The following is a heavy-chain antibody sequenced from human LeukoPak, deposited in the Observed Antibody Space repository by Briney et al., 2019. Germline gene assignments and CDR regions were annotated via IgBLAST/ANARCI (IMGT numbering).Heavy chain of an antibody. V-gene: IGHV4-59*12. J-gene: IGHJ4*02. CDR2: IYYSGST. Sequence: SETLSLTCTVSGGSISSYYWSWIRQPPGKGLEWIGYIYYSGSTNYNPSLKSRVTISVDTSKNQFSLKLSSVTAADTAVYYCARDQGSSWYMGEDYWGQGTLVTVSS. CDR1: GGSISSYY. D-gene: IGHD6-13*01. CDR3: ARDQGSSWYMGEDY.